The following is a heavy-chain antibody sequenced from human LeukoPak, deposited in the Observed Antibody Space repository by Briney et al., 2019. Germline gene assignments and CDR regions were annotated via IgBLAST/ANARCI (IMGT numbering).Heavy chain of an antibody. J-gene: IGHJ3*02. CDR3: ARDLVSMATILPPDGFDI. CDR1: GGTFSSYA. D-gene: IGHD5-24*01. CDR2: IIPIFGTA. V-gene: IGHV1-69*06. Sequence: SVKVSCKASGGTFSSYAISWVRQAPGQGLEWMGRIIPIFGTANYAQKFQGRVTITADKSTSTAYMELSSLRSEDTAVYYCARDLVSMATILPPDGFDIWGQGTLITVSS.